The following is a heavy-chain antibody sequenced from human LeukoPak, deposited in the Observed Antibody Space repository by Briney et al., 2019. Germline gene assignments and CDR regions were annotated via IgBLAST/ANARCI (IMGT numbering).Heavy chain of an antibody. CDR3: ARDPSRYYGMDV. CDR2: IYYSGST. J-gene: IGHJ6*02. CDR1: GGSIGNYY. V-gene: IGHV4-59*01. Sequence: SETLSLTCTVSGGSIGNYYWSWIRQPPGKGLEWIGYIYYSGSTNYNPSLKSRVTISVDTSKNQFSLKLSSVTAADTAVYYCARDPSRYYGMDVWGQGTTVTVSS. D-gene: IGHD2-2*01.